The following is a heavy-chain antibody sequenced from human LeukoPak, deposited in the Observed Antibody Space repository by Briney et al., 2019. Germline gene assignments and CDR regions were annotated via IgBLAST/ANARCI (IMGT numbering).Heavy chain of an antibody. J-gene: IGHJ4*02. CDR2: INQDGTEK. V-gene: IGHV3-7*03. D-gene: IGHD6-13*01. CDR3: AKGIAAAGTSGE. CDR1: GFTFTTYW. Sequence: GESLRLSCAASGFTFTTYWMSWVRQLPGKGLEWVANINQDGTEKYYVDSVKGRFTISRDNAKNSLDLQMNSLRAEDTAVYYCAKGIAAAGTSGEWGQGTLVTVSS.